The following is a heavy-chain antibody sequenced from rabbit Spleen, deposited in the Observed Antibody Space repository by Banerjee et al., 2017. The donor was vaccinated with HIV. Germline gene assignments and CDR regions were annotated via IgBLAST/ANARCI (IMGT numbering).Heavy chain of an antibody. CDR1: GFSFSNKAV. CDR2: INAVTGKA. V-gene: IGHV1S40*01. D-gene: IGHD2-1*01. Sequence: QSLEESGGDLVKPGASLTLTCTASGFSFSNKAVMCWVRQAPGKGLEWIACINAVTGKAVYASWAKGRYTFSKTSSTTVTLEMTSLTAADTATYFCARARDTYDDIGDYARLDLWGQGTLVTV. J-gene: IGHJ3*01. CDR3: ARARDTYDDIGDYARLDL.